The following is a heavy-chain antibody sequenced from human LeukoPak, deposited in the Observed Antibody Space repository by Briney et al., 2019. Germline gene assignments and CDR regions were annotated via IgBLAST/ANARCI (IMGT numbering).Heavy chain of an antibody. CDR1: GGSFSGYY. V-gene: IGHV4-34*01. J-gene: IGHJ2*01. CDR3: ASSPFSGIRRKPIHWYFDL. Sequence: SETLSLTCAVYGGSFSGYYWSWIRQPPGKGLEWIGEINHSGSTNYNPSLKSRATISVDTSKNQFSLKLSSVTAADTAVYYCASSPFSGIRRKPIHWYFDLWGRGTLVTVSS. CDR2: INHSGST. D-gene: IGHD3-10*01.